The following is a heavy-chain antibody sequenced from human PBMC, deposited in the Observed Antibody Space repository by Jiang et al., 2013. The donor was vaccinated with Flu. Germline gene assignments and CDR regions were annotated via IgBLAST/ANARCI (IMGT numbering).Heavy chain of an antibody. CDR3: AKDRGGGSSWYFDY. J-gene: IGHJ4*02. Sequence: QLLESGGGVVQPGRSLRLSCAASGSTFSSYAMSWVRQAPGKGLEWVSAISGSGGSTYYADSVKGRFTISRDNSKNTLYLQMNSLRAEDTAVYYCAKDRGGGSSWYFDYWGQGTLVTVSS. CDR1: GSTFSSYA. D-gene: IGHD6-13*01. CDR2: ISGSGGST. V-gene: IGHV3-23*01.